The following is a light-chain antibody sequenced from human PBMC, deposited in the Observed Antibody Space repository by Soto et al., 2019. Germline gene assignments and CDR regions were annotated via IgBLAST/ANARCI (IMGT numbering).Light chain of an antibody. Sequence: IQMTHSPSSLSASIGDRVTITFGASQGIRNDLSWYQQKPGKAPKLLMYATSRLQSGVPSRFSGSGSGTDFTLTISSLQPEDFATYYCLQDYSYPLTFGGGTKVDNK. CDR3: LQDYSYPLT. V-gene: IGKV1-6*01. J-gene: IGKJ4*01. CDR2: ATS. CDR1: QGIRND.